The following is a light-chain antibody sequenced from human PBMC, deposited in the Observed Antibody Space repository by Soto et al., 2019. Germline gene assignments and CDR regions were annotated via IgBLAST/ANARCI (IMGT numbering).Light chain of an antibody. V-gene: IGKV3-11*01. CDR2: DAS. CDR3: QQYSKWPLT. J-gene: IGKJ4*01. CDR1: QSVSSY. Sequence: EIVLTQSPATLSVSPGERATLSCRASQSVSSYLAWYQQKPGQAPRLLIYDASNRATGVPARFSGSGSGTDFTLTISSLEPGDFAVYYCQQYSKWPLTFGGGTKVDIK.